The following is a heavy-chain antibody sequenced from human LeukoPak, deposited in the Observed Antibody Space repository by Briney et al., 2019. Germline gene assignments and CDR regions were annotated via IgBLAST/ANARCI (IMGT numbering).Heavy chain of an antibody. CDR1: GFVFTIYT. J-gene: IGHJ4*02. Sequence: GGSLRLSCSASGFVFTIYTMYWVRQAPGKGPEYVSTISGSGNGFSIYYADSVKGRFTISRDDSKNTLYLQMNSLRAEDTAVYYCARDGGYDFWSGYYQDYWGQGTLVTVSS. V-gene: IGHV3-64*04. D-gene: IGHD3-3*01. CDR2: ISGSGNGFSI. CDR3: ARDGGYDFWSGYYQDY.